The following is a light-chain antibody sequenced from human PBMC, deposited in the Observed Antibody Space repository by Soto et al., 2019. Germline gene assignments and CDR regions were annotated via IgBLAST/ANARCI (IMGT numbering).Light chain of an antibody. J-gene: IGKJ1*01. V-gene: IGKV3-20*01. Sequence: EIVLTQSPGTLSLSPGETATLSCRASQTVDSRYLAWYQQKRGQARTLLIYATSSRATGVPDRFSGGGSGPDFTLTIRRLEPEDFAVYYCQQYDSTVWTFGQGTKVDIK. CDR1: QTVDSRY. CDR2: ATS. CDR3: QQYDSTVWT.